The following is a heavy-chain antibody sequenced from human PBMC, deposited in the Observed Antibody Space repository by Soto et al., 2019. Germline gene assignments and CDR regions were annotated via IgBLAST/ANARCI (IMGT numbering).Heavy chain of an antibody. CDR2: INHSGST. CDR1: GGSFSGYY. V-gene: IGHV4-34*01. J-gene: IGHJ6*02. Sequence: NPSETLSLTCAVYGGSFSGYYWSWIRQPPGKGLEWIGEINHSGSTNYNPSLKSRVTISVDTSKNQFSLKLSSVTAADTAVYYCARGSGIVATIYYYYGMDVWGQGTTVTISS. D-gene: IGHD5-12*01. CDR3: ARGSGIVATIYYYYGMDV.